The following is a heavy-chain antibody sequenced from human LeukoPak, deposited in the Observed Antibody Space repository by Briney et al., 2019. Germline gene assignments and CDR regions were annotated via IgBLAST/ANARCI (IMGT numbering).Heavy chain of an antibody. D-gene: IGHD3-9*01. CDR2: IYYSGST. J-gene: IGHJ4*02. CDR1: GGSISSYY. Sequence: SETLSLTCTVSGGSISSYYWSWIRQPPGKGLEWIGYIYYSGSTNYNPSLKSRVTISVDTSKNQFSLKLSSVTAADTAVYYCARVLRYFDWSIDYWGQGTLVTVSS. V-gene: IGHV4-59*08. CDR3: ARVLRYFDWSIDY.